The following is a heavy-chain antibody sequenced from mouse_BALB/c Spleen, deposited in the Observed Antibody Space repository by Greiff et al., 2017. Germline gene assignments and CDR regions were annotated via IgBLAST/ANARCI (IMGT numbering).Heavy chain of an antibody. V-gene: IGHV2-9*02. CDR1: GFSLTSYG. D-gene: IGHD1-1*01. CDR3: ARDRGGSYYGSSWYFDV. Sequence: VKLVESGPGLVAPSQSLSITCTVSGFSLTSYGVHWVRQPPGKGLEWLGVIWAGGSTNYNSALMSRLSISKDNSKSQVFLKMNSLQTDDTAMYYCARDRGGSYYGSSWYFDVWGAGTTVTVSS. J-gene: IGHJ1*01. CDR2: IWAGGST.